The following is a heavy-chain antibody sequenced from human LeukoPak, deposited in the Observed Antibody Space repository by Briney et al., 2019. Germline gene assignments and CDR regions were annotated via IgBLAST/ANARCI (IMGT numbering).Heavy chain of an antibody. CDR2: MNPNSGDT. CDR1: GYTFTSYD. D-gene: IGHD5-18*01. J-gene: IGHJ4*02. V-gene: IGHV1-8*01. Sequence: ASVKVSCKASGYTFTSYDINWVRQATGQGPEWMGWMNPNSGDTGYAQKFQGRVTMTRNTSISTAYMELSSLRSEDTAVYYCARANTAMGACYWGQGTLVTVSS. CDR3: ARANTAMGACY.